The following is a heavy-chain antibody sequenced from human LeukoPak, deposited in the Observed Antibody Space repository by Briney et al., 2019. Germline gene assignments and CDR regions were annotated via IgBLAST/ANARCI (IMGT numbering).Heavy chain of an antibody. CDR3: ARGPIQLWLHDAFDI. CDR1: GYTFTSYG. CDR2: ISAYNGNT. J-gene: IGHJ3*02. D-gene: IGHD5-18*01. V-gene: IGHV1-18*01. Sequence: ASVKVSCKASGYTFTSYGISWVRQAPGQGLEWMGWISAYNGNTSYAQKLQGRVTMTTDTSTSTAYMELRSLRSDDTAVYYCARGPIQLWLHDAFDIWGQGTMVTVSS.